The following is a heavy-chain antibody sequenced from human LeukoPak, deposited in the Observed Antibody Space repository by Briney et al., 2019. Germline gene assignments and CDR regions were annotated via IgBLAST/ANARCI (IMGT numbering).Heavy chain of an antibody. CDR3: ARRWGDCSGGSCHFYYFDY. CDR1: GYSFTNYW. Sequence: GESLKISCKASGYSFTNYWIGWVRQMPGKGLEWMGIIYPGDSDTRHSPSFQGQVTMSADKSITTAYLQWSSLEASDTAVYYCARRWGDCSGGSCHFYYFDYWGQGTLVTVSS. CDR2: IYPGDSDT. D-gene: IGHD2-15*01. V-gene: IGHV5-51*01. J-gene: IGHJ4*02.